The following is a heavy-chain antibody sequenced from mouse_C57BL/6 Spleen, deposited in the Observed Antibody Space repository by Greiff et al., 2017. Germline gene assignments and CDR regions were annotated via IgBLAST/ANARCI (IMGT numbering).Heavy chain of an antibody. V-gene: IGHV5-17*01. CDR2: ISSGSSTI. D-gene: IGHD2-4*01. CDR3: ARRDYDGYYFDY. CDR1: GFTFSDYG. Sequence: EVKLVESGGGLVKPGGSLKLSCAASGFTFSDYGMHWVRQAPEKGLEWVAYISSGSSTIYYADTVKGRFTISRDNAKNTLFLQMTSLRSEDTAMYSCARRDYDGYYFDYWGQGTTLTVSS. J-gene: IGHJ2*01.